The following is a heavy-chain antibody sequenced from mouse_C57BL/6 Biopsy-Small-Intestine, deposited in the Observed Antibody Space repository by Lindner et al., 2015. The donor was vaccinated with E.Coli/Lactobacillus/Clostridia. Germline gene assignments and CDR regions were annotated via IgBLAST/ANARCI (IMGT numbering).Heavy chain of an antibody. D-gene: IGHD2-10*01. CDR2: IYPRSGNT. CDR1: GYTFTSYG. J-gene: IGHJ4*01. V-gene: IGHV1-81*01. Sequence: VQLQESGAELARPGASVKLSCKASGYTFTSYGISWVKQRTGQGLEWIGEIYPRSGNTYYNEKFKGKATLTVDKSSSTAYMELCSLTSEDSAVYFCAREGTYYGNYEAMDYWGQGTSVTVSS. CDR3: AREGTYYGNYEAMDY.